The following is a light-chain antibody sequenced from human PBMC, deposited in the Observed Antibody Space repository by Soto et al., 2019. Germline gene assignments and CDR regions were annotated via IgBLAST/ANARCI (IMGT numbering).Light chain of an antibody. CDR2: EVN. V-gene: IGLV2-14*01. Sequence: QSALTQPASVSGSPGQSITISCTGTSSDVGGYNYVSWYQQHPGKAPKLMIFEVNDRPSGVSNRFSGSKSGNTASLTISGLQAEDEADYYCTSYASSTTGVFGGGTKLTVL. CDR1: SSDVGGYNY. CDR3: TSYASSTTGV. J-gene: IGLJ3*02.